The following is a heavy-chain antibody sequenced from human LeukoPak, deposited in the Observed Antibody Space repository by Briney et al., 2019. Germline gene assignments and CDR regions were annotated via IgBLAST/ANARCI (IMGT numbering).Heavy chain of an antibody. CDR2: IYNSGST. CDR3: ARHPSNDGDYV. D-gene: IGHD4-17*01. CDR1: GGSISSGGYY. J-gene: IGHJ4*02. V-gene: IGHV4-30-4*08. Sequence: SETLSLTCTVSGGSISSGGYYWSWIRQLPGKGLEWIGYIYNSGSTYYNPSLKSRVTISVDTSKNQFSLKLNSVTAADTAVYYCARHPSNDGDYVWGQRILVTVSS.